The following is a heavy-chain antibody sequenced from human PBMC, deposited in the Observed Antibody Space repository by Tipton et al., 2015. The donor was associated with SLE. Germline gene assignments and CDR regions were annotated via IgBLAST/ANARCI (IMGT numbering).Heavy chain of an antibody. V-gene: IGHV4-59*01. CDR2: IYYSGST. D-gene: IGHD6-6*01. J-gene: IGHJ6*03. CDR1: GGSISSYY. Sequence: TLSLTCTVSGGSISSYYWSWIRQPPGKGLEWIGYIYYSGSTNYNPSLKSRVTISVDTSKNQFSLKLRSVTAADTAVYYCARIKVPYSSSSMNYYYYCMDVWGKGTTVTVSS. CDR3: ARIKVPYSSSSMNYYYYCMDV.